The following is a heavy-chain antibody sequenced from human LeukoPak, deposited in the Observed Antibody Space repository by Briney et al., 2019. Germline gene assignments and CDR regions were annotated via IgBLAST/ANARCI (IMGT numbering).Heavy chain of an antibody. Sequence: GSLRLSCAASGFTFSSYSMNWVRQDPGKGLEWASSISSSSSYIYYADSVKGRFTISRDNAKNSLYLQMNSLRAEDTAVYYCARDSPTVTYDYWGQGTLVTVSS. CDR1: GFTFSSYS. J-gene: IGHJ4*02. V-gene: IGHV3-21*01. CDR3: ARDSPTVTYDY. D-gene: IGHD4-17*01. CDR2: ISSSSSYI.